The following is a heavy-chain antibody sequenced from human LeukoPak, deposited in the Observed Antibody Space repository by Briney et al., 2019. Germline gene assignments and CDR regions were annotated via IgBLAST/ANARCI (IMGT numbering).Heavy chain of an antibody. D-gene: IGHD3-22*01. V-gene: IGHV3-15*01. J-gene: IGHJ4*02. CDR2: IKSKTDGGTT. Sequence: PGRSLRLSCAASGFTFSSYGMHWVRQAPGKGLEWVGRIKSKTDGGTTDYAAPVKGRFTISRDDSKNTLYLQMNSLKTEDTAVYYCTTTYYDSSGYPYYFDYWGQGTLVTVSS. CDR1: GFTFSSYG. CDR3: TTTYYDSSGYPYYFDY.